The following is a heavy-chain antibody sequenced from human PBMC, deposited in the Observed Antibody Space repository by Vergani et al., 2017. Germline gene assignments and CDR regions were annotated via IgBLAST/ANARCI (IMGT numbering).Heavy chain of an antibody. CDR3: ARDQYYDYVWGSYRPNWFDP. D-gene: IGHD3-16*02. Sequence: QVQLVQSGAEVKKPGASVKVSCKASGYTSTGYYMHWVRQAPGQGLEWMGWINPNSGGTNYAQKFQGRVTMTRDTSISTAYMELSRLRSDDTAVYYCARDQYYDYVWGSYRPNWFDPWGQGTLVTVSS. J-gene: IGHJ5*02. CDR2: INPNSGGT. V-gene: IGHV1-2*02. CDR1: GYTSTGYY.